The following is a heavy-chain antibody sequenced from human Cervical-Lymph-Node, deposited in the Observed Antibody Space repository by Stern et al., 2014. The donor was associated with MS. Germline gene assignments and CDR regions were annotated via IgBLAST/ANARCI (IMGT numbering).Heavy chain of an antibody. CDR1: GFTFSSYG. D-gene: IGHD3-16*01. CDR3: ARAHGGSYGYFDY. Sequence: QVQLVESGGGVVQPGRSLRLSCAASGFTFSSYGMHWVRQAPGKGLEWVAVIWYGGSNKYYTDSVKGRFTISRDNSKNTLYLQMNSLRAEDTAVYYCARAHGGSYGYFDYWGQGTLVTVSS. V-gene: IGHV3-33*01. CDR2: IWYGGSNK. J-gene: IGHJ4*02.